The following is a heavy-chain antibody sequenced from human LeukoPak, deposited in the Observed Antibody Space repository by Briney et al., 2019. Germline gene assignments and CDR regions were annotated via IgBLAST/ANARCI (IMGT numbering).Heavy chain of an antibody. CDR1: GFTFSSSG. D-gene: IGHD6-13*01. V-gene: IGHV3-30*02. CDR3: AKDSSIAAACRLGFDY. J-gene: IGHJ4*02. CDR2: IRYDGSYK. Sequence: GGSLRLSCAASGFTFSSSGMHWVRQAPGKGLEWLAFIRYDGSYKYYADSVKGRFTISRDNSKNTLFLQMSSLRPEDTAVYYCAKDSSIAAACRLGFDYWGQGTLVTVSS.